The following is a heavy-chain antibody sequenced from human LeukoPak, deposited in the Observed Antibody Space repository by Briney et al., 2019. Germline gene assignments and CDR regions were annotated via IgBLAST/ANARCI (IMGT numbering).Heavy chain of an antibody. J-gene: IGHJ4*02. V-gene: IGHV4-39*07. CDR2: INYSGTT. CDR1: GGSISTNNYH. Sequence: SETLSVTCTVSGGSISTNNYHWGWIRQPPGKGLEWLASINYSGTTYYNPSLRSQFPIPVEMSKKQFSLKLRSVDAAKRPVYYCASPPLVGTTPFDSWGQGTLVTVSS. CDR3: ASPPLVGTTPFDS. D-gene: IGHD1-26*01.